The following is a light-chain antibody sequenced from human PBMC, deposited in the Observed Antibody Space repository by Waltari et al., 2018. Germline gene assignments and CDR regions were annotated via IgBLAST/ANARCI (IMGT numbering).Light chain of an antibody. CDR3: QHHVRLPAT. CDR2: GAS. CDR1: QNIGNY. J-gene: IGKJ1*01. Sequence: IVLTQSPGTLSLSPGGRATLSCRASQNIGNYLAWYQQKPGQAPRLLIYGASSRAAVIPDRFSVSGFGADFSLTISRLEPEDFAVYYCQHHVRLPATFGQGTKV. V-gene: IGKV3-20*01.